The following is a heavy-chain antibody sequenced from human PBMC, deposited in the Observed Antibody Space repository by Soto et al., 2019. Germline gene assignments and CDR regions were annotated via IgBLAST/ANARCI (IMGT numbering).Heavy chain of an antibody. D-gene: IGHD6-13*01. J-gene: IGHJ6*03. CDR3: AKDYGDVFSSRWYYYCYMDV. CDR2: ISYDGSNK. CDR1: GFTFSSYG. Sequence: QVQLVESGGGVVQPGRSLRLSCAASGFTFSSYGMHWVRQAPGKGLEWVAVISYDGSNKYYADSVKGRFTISRENSKNKLYLQMNSLRAEDAAVYYCAKDYGDVFSSRWYYYCYMDVWGKGTTVTVSS. V-gene: IGHV3-30*18.